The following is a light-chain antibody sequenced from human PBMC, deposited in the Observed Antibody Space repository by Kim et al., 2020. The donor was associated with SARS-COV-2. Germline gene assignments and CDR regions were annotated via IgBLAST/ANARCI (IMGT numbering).Light chain of an antibody. CDR3: QQLDSYPLT. J-gene: IGKJ4*01. Sequence: ASVGDRVTITCRASQGISSYLAWYQQKPGKAPKLLIYGASTLQSGVSSRFSGSGSGTDFTLTISSLQPEDSATYYCQQLDSYPLTFGGGTKVEIK. CDR1: QGISSY. V-gene: IGKV1-9*01. CDR2: GAS.